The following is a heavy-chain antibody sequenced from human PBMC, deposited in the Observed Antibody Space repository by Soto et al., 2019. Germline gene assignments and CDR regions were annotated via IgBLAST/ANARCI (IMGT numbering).Heavy chain of an antibody. CDR3: AKGTLVKPPGTRGFDL. CDR2: IGGGDGTT. D-gene: IGHD6-13*01. J-gene: IGHJ3*01. CDR1: GFTFTNFA. Sequence: EVQLLESGGDLVQPGGSLRLSCAASGFTFTNFAMSWVRQAPGKGLEWVSTIGGGDGTTYYADSVKGRFTISRDNSNNALYLQMNSLRAGDTAVYFCAKGTLVKPPGTRGFDLWGPGTMGIGSS. V-gene: IGHV3-23*01.